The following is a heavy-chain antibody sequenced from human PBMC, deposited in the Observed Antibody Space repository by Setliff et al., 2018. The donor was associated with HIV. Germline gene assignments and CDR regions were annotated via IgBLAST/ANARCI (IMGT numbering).Heavy chain of an antibody. V-gene: IGHV1-46*01. CDR3: ARGSYYYDSSGYQPYYFDY. CDR1: GYTFTSYH. Sequence: ASVKVSCKASGYTFTSYHLHWLRQAPGQGLEWMGIINTNGGGTNYAQKFQGRVTITTDESTTTAYMELSSLTSDDTAVYYCARGSYYYDSSGYQPYYFDYWGQGTLVTVSS. J-gene: IGHJ4*02. CDR2: INTNGGGT. D-gene: IGHD3-22*01.